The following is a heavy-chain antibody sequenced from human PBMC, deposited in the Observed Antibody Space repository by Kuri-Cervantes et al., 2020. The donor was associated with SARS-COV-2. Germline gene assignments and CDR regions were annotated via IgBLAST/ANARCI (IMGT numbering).Heavy chain of an antibody. CDR3: ARQPTRRYCSGGSCYRRKDAFDI. CDR1: GGSISSSSYY. V-gene: IGHV4-39*01. CDR2: IYYSGST. Sequence: SETLSLTCTVSGGSISSSSYYWGWIRQPPGKGLEWIGSIYYSGSTYYNPSLKSRVTISVDTSKNQFSLKLSSVTAADTAVYYCARQPTRRYCSGGSCYRRKDAFDIWGQGTMVTVSS. D-gene: IGHD2-15*01. J-gene: IGHJ3*02.